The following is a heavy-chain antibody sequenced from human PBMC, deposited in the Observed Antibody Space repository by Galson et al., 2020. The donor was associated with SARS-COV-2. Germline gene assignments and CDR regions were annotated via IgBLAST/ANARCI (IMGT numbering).Heavy chain of an antibody. CDR1: GFTFSSYG. J-gene: IGHJ4*02. D-gene: IGHD6-19*01. V-gene: IGHV3-30*18. CDR3: AKGHFHSSGHYDALHDY. Sequence: GGSLRLSCAVSGFTFSSYGMHWVRQAPGKGLEWVAVISYDGSNKYHADSVKGRFTISRDNSKNTLYLQMNSLRGEDAAVYYWAKGHFHSSGHYDALHDYWGQGTLVTVSS. CDR2: ISYDGSNK.